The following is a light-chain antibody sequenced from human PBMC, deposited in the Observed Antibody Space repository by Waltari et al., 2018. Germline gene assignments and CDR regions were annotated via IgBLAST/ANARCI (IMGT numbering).Light chain of an antibody. V-gene: IGLV2-23*02. J-gene: IGLJ1*01. CDR3: CSYTDFGTYV. Sequence: QSALTQPASVSGSPGQSITIACTGSNSDVGSYNLVAWYQQHPGEAPKVMIYEVSERTSGVSDRFSGSKSGNMASLIISGLQAEDEADYYCCSYTDFGTYVFGSGTKVTVL. CDR1: NSDVGSYNL. CDR2: EVS.